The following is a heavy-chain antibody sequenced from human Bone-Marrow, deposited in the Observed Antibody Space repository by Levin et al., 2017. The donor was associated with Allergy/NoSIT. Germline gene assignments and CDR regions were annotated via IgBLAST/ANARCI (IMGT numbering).Heavy chain of an antibody. D-gene: IGHD3-10*01. V-gene: IGHV3-30*18. J-gene: IGHJ4*02. CDR3: TKVAFRGSGFRN. CDR1: GFSFSNYG. Sequence: QLGESLKISCAASGFSFSNYGMHWVRQAPAKGLEWVAVISYDGSIEYYADSVKGRFTISRDNSKNTLYLQMNSLRVEDTALYYCTKVAFRGSGFRNWGLGTLVTVSS. CDR2: ISYDGSIE.